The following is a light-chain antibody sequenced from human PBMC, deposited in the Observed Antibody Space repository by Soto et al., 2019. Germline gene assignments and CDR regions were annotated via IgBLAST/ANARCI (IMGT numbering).Light chain of an antibody. CDR1: QSISSY. Sequence: DIQITQSPSSLSASVGDRVTIPCRASQSISSYLNWYQQKPGKAPKLLIYAASNLQSGVPSRFSGSGSGTDFTLTISSLQPEDFATYFCQQSYSTPPWTFGQGTKVDIK. CDR3: QQSYSTPPWT. J-gene: IGKJ1*01. V-gene: IGKV1-39*01. CDR2: AAS.